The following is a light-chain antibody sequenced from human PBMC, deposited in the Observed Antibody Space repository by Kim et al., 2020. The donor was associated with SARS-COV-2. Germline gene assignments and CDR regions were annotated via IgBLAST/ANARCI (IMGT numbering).Light chain of an antibody. V-gene: IGLV4-69*01. J-gene: IGLJ3*02. CDR3: QTWGTGFRV. Sequence: QPVLTQSPSASASLGASVRLTCTLSSGYRTYAIAWHQQQPGKGPRYLMKVDSDGSHSRGDGIPDRFSCSTSGAERYLTISSLQSADEADYYCQTWGTGFRVFGGGTQLTVL. CDR2: VDSDGSH. CDR1: SGYRTYA.